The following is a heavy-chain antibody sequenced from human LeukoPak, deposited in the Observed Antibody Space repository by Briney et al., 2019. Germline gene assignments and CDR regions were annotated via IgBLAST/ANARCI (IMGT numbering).Heavy chain of an antibody. J-gene: IGHJ4*02. V-gene: IGHV1-18*01. CDR2: ISAYNGNT. Sequence: GASVKVSCKASGYTFTSYGISWVRQAPGQGLEWMGWISAYNGNTNYAKKLQGRVTMTTDTSTSTAYMELRSLRSDDTAVYYCARAARDIVVVPAAIALDYWGQGTLVTVSS. CDR3: ARAARDIVVVPAAIALDY. CDR1: GYTFTSYG. D-gene: IGHD2-2*02.